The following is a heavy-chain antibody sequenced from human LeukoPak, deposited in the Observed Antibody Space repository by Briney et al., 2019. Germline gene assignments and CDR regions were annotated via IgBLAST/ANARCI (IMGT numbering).Heavy chain of an antibody. CDR1: GFTLSNYW. V-gene: IGHV3-7*01. CDR2: IKQDGSEE. D-gene: IGHD4-23*01. J-gene: IGHJ4*02. CDR3: ARGGRWQQADFDY. Sequence: PGGSLRLSCAASGFTLSNYWMSWVRQAPGKGLEWVANIKQDGSEEYYVDYLKGRFTISRDNAKSSLFLHMNSLRADDTAVYYCARGGRWQQADFDYWGQGTLVTVSS.